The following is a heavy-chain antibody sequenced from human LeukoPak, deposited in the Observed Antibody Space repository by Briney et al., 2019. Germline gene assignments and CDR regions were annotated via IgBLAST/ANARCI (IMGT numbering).Heavy chain of an antibody. CDR3: ARDLVEGSGCYYYYMDV. J-gene: IGHJ6*03. CDR1: GYTFTGYY. V-gene: IGHV1-2*02. CDR2: INPNSGGT. Sequence: ASVKVSCNASGYTFTGYYMHWVRQARGQGLEWMGWINPNSGGTNYAQKFQGRVTMTRDTSISAAYMELSRLRSDDTAVYYCARDLVEGSGCYYYYMDVWGKGTTVTVSS. D-gene: IGHD6-19*01.